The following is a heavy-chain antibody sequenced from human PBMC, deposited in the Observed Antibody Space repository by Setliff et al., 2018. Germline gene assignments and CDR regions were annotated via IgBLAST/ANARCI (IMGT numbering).Heavy chain of an antibody. J-gene: IGHJ4*02. Sequence: VGSLRLSCAASGFIFNAYWMTWVRQAPGKGREWVANIKQDGREKYYVDSVKGRFTISRDNAKNSLYLEMNTLRAEDTAVYYCARGGYSYGYWGQGTLVTVSS. CDR2: IKQDGREK. D-gene: IGHD5-18*01. V-gene: IGHV3-7*04. CDR1: GFIFNAYW. CDR3: ARGGYSYGY.